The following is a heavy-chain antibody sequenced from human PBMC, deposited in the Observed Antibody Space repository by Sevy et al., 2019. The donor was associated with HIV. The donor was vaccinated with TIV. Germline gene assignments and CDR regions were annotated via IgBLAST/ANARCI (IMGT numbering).Heavy chain of an antibody. CDR3: ARNNSGHSSDF. V-gene: IGHV4-39*01. CDR2: VHYGGST. J-gene: IGHJ4*01. CDR1: DGSMTNNNYY. D-gene: IGHD6-19*01. Sequence: SETLSLTCSVSDGSMTNNNYYWAWIRRPPGKGLEWIGSVHYGGSTHYNPSFWGRVSISVDTSKRVVSLDLSSVTSADTAVYFCARNNSGHSSDFWGHGILVTVSS.